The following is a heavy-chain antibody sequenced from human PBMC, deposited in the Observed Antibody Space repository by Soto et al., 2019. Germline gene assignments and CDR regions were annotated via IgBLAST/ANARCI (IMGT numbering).Heavy chain of an antibody. CDR1: GYSFTSYW. CDR3: ARNLVGTYYYYGMDV. V-gene: IGHV5-51*01. J-gene: IGHJ6*02. D-gene: IGHD6-6*01. CDR2: IYPGDSDT. Sequence: PGESLKISCKGSGYSFTSYWIGWVRQMPWKGLEWMGIIYPGDSDTRYSPSFQGQVTISADKSISTAYLQWSSLKASDTAMYYCARNLVGTYYYYGMDVWGQGTTVTVSS.